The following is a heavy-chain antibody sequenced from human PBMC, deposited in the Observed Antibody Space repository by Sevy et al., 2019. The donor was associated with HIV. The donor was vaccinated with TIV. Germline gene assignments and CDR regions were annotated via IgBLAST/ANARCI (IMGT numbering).Heavy chain of an antibody. J-gene: IGHJ4*02. CDR2: ISYDGSRH. CDR3: ARDAGYSTDWYPSDY. CDR1: EFMFSTYA. V-gene: IGHV3-30-3*01. Sequence: GGSLRLSCAASEFMFSTYAMHWVRQAPGKGLEWVAVISYDGSRHYYGESVKGRFTISRDNSKNTTFLQMNSLRLEDTAFYYCARDAGYSTDWYPSDYWGQGTLVTVSS. D-gene: IGHD6-19*01.